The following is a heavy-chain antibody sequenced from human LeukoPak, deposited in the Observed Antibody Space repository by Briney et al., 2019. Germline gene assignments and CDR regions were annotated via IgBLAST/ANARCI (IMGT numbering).Heavy chain of an antibody. J-gene: IGHJ5*02. V-gene: IGHV1-46*01. D-gene: IGHD6-13*01. CDR1: GYTFTSYY. CDR2: INPSGGST. CDR3: ASVGGSSWTHA. Sequence: GAPVKVSCKATGYTFTSYYMHWVRQPPAQGLEWMGIINPSGGSTSYAQKFQGRVTMTRDMSTSTVYMELSSLRSEDAAVYYCASVGGSSWTHAWGQGTLVTVSS.